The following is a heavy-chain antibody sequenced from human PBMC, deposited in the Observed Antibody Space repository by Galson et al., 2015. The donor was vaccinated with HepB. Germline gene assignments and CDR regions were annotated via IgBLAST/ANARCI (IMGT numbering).Heavy chain of an antibody. Sequence: PVKVSCKASGYTFTSYAMHWVRQAPGQSLEWMGWINAGNGNTKYSQKFQGRVTITRDTSASTAYVELSSLRSEDTAVYYFARVLIVGADDAFDIWGQGTMVTVSS. J-gene: IGHJ3*02. D-gene: IGHD1-26*01. CDR2: INAGNGNT. CDR3: ARVLIVGADDAFDI. V-gene: IGHV1-3*01. CDR1: GYTFTSYA.